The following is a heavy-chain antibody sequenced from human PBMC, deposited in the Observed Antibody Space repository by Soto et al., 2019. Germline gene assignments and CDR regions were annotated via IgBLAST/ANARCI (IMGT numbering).Heavy chain of an antibody. CDR1: GDSVSTNGAA. CDR3: ERDKHDYFKRGIGFDT. V-gene: IGHV6-1*01. J-gene: IGHJ5*02. CDR2: TYYRSKWYN. Sequence: SQTLSLTCAISGDSVSTNGAAWNWIRQSPSRGLEWLGRTYYRSKWYNDYAVSVKSRITINPDTSKSQFSLQLNSVTPEDTVVFYCERDKHDYFKRGIGFDTWGKGILVTVSS. D-gene: IGHD3-16*01.